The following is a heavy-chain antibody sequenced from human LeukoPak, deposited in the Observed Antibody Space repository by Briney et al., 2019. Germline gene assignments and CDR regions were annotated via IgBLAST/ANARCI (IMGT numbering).Heavy chain of an antibody. CDR2: IRSKTDSYAT. CDR3: SRHPQTGDTFDL. V-gene: IGHV3-73*01. Sequence: GGSLNLSCAASGFTFSGSAMHWVRQASGKGLEWVGRIRSKTDSYATTYSASVKGGFTISRDDSKNTAYLQMNSLKPEDTAVYYCSRHPQTGDTFDLWGQGTMVTVSS. CDR1: GFTFSGSA. J-gene: IGHJ3*01. D-gene: IGHD7-27*01.